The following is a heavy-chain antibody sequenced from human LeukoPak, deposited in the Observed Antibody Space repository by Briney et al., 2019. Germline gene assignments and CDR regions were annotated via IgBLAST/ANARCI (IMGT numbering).Heavy chain of an antibody. CDR2: ISYDGSNK. J-gene: IGHJ6*02. CDR1: GFTFSSYG. V-gene: IGHV3-30*18. CDR3: AKGLLWFGELESGMDV. D-gene: IGHD3-10*01. Sequence: PGGSLRLSCAASGFTFSSYGMHWVRQAPGKGLEWVAVISYDGSNKYYADSVKGRFTISRDNSKNTLYLQMNSLRAEDTAVYYCAKGLLWFGELESGMDVWGQETTVTVSS.